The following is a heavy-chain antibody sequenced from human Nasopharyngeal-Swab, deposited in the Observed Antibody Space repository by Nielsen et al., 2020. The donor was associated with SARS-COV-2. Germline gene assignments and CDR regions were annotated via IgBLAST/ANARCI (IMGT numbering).Heavy chain of an antibody. CDR3: VRDTPAMFVY. J-gene: IGHJ4*02. Sequence: WIRQPPGKGLEWVSGISSTGDYIYYAASVKGRFTISRDNAKNSLYLQMNSLRVEDAAVYYCVRDTPAMFVYWGQGTLVTVSS. CDR2: ISSTGDYI. V-gene: IGHV3-21*01.